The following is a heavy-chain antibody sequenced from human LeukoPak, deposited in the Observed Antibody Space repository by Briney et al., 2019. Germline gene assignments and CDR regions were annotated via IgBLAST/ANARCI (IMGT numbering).Heavy chain of an antibody. CDR2: INTDGSTI. CDR3: AKDMAFGSGSYLFDY. V-gene: IGHV3-74*01. Sequence: GGSLRLSCAPSGFTFSSYWMHWVRQAPGKGLVWVSRINTDGSTITYADSVKGRFTISRDNAKNTLYLQMNSLRAEDTALYYCAKDMAFGSGSYLFDYWGQGTLVTVSS. J-gene: IGHJ4*02. CDR1: GFTFSSYW. D-gene: IGHD3-10*01.